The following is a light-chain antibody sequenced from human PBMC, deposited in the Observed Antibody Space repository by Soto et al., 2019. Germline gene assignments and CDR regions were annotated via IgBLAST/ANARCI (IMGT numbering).Light chain of an antibody. CDR3: SSYAGDSRYV. CDR2: EVS. V-gene: IGLV2-8*01. CDR1: SSDVGRYNY. J-gene: IGLJ1*01. Sequence: QSVLTQPPSASGSPGQSVTISCTGTSSDVGRYNYISWYQQRPGKAPKLIIYEVSKRPSGVPDRLSGFKYGNTASLTVSGLQAEDEADYYCSSYAGDSRYVFGTGTKVIDL.